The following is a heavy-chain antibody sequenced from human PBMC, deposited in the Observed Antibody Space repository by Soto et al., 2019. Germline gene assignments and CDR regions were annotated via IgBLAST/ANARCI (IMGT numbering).Heavy chain of an antibody. CDR2: IYYSGST. CDR1: GGSISSGDYY. D-gene: IGHD5-12*01. Sequence: SETLSLTCTVSGGSISSGDYYWSWIRQPPGKGLEWIGYIYYSGSTYYNPSLKSRVTISVDTSKNQFSLKLSSVTAADTAVYYCARAKVRDGYKPDAFDSWGQGTMVTVAS. V-gene: IGHV4-30-4*01. J-gene: IGHJ3*02. CDR3: ARAKVRDGYKPDAFDS.